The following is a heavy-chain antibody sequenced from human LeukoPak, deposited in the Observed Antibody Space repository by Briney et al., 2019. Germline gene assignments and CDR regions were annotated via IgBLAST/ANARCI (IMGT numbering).Heavy chain of an antibody. CDR3: AREESGGLSGSLGGLFASYYTYYYMDV. Sequence: SVKVSCKASGGTFISYAISWVRQAPGQGLEWMGRTIPILGIANYAQKVQGRVTITADKSTSTAYMELSRLRAEDAAVCFCAREESGGLSGSLGGLFASYYTYYYMDVWGRGTTVSVSS. V-gene: IGHV1-69*04. CDR2: TIPILGIA. CDR1: GGTFISYA. J-gene: IGHJ6*03. D-gene: IGHD1-26*01.